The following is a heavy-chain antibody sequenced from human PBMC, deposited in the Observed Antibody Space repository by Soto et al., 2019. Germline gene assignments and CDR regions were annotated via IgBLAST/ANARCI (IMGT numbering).Heavy chain of an antibody. D-gene: IGHD2-15*01. Sequence: EVRLLESGGGLVQPGGSLRLSCAASGFTFSVYAMSWVRQAPGQGLEWVSGISGSGDSTHYADSVKGRFTVSRDNSKSMLYLQTNSVRAEGTAMYCCAKALDGGFTYWGQGTLVSVSS. CDR2: ISGSGDST. CDR1: GFTFSVYA. J-gene: IGHJ4*02. CDR3: AKALDGGFTY. V-gene: IGHV3-23*01.